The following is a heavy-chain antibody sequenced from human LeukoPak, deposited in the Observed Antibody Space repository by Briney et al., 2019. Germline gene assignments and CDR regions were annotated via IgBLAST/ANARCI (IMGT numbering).Heavy chain of an antibody. CDR3: ARDVGSYSRNLYYFDY. V-gene: IGHV1-18*01. D-gene: IGHD5-18*01. CDR1: GYTSTSYG. CDR2: ISAYSNNT. J-gene: IGHJ4*02. Sequence: ASVKVSCKASGYTSTSYGISWVRQAPGRGLEWMGWISAYSNNTNYAQKFQGRVTMTTDTSTSTAYMELRSLTSDDTGVYYCARDVGSYSRNLYYFDYWGQGTLVTVSS.